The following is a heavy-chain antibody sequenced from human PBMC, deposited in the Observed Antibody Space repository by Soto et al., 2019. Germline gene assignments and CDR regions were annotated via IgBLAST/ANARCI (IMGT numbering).Heavy chain of an antibody. J-gene: IGHJ4*02. CDR3: ARVRGNYYDSSGYYSGEYYFDY. CDR2: IYYSGST. Sequence: SETLSLTCTVSGGSISCYYWSWIRQPPGKGLEWIGYIYYSGSTNYNPSLKSRVTISVDTSKNQFSLKLSSVTAADTAVYYCARVRGNYYDSSGYYSGEYYFDYWGQGTLVTVSS. CDR1: GGSISCYY. D-gene: IGHD3-22*01. V-gene: IGHV4-59*01.